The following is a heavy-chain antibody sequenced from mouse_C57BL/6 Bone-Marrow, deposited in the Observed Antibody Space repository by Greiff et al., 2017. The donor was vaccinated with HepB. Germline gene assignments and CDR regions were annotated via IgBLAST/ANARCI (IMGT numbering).Heavy chain of an antibody. CDR1: GYAFSSSW. V-gene: IGHV1-82*01. Sequence: VQVVESGPELVKPGASVKISCKASGYAFSSSWMNWVKQRPGKGLEWIGRIYPGDGDTNYNGKFKGKATLTADKSSSTAYMQLSSLTSEDSAVYFCASKFSSYAMDYWGQGTSVTVSS. J-gene: IGHJ4*01. CDR2: IYPGDGDT. CDR3: ASKFSSYAMDY.